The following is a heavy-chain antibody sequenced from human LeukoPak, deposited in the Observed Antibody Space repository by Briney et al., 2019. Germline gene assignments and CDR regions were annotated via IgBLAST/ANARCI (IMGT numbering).Heavy chain of an antibody. CDR3: AKGSKPYGSGSYFDY. Sequence: TGGSLRLSCAASGFTFSSYAMSWVRQAPGKGLEWVSAISGSGGNTYFADSVKGRFTISRDNSKNTLYLQMNSLRAEDTAVYYCAKGSKPYGSGSYFDYWGQGTLVTVSS. V-gene: IGHV3-23*01. J-gene: IGHJ4*02. CDR2: ISGSGGNT. D-gene: IGHD3-10*01. CDR1: GFTFSSYA.